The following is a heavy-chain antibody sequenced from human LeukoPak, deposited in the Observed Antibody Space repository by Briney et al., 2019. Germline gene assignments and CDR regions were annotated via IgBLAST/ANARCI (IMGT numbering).Heavy chain of an antibody. CDR3: ARSPTFRGWFDP. V-gene: IGHV3-48*04. CDR2: ISFISSTI. Sequence: LGGSLRLSCAASGFNFSTYSMNWVRQAPGKGLEWVSYISFISSTIYYADSVKGRFTISRDNAKNSLYLQVNSLRAEDTAVYYCARSPTFRGWFDPWGQGTLVTVSS. CDR1: GFNFSTYS. J-gene: IGHJ5*02. D-gene: IGHD2/OR15-2a*01.